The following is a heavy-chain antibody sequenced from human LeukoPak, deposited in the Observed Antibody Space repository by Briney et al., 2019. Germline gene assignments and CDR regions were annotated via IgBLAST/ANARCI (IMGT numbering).Heavy chain of an antibody. Sequence: SETLSLTCTVSGGSISSYYWSWIRQPPGKGLEWIGRIYASGSTNYNPSLKTRVTMSVDTSKNEFSLKLNSVTAADTAVYYCARGKVVAGTPGQNSWDYWGQGTLVTVSS. V-gene: IGHV4-4*07. CDR1: GGSISSYY. CDR3: ARGKVVAGTPGQNSWDY. D-gene: IGHD6-19*01. J-gene: IGHJ4*02. CDR2: IYASGST.